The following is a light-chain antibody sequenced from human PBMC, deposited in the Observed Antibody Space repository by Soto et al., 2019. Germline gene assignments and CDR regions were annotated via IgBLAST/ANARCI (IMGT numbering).Light chain of an antibody. J-gene: IGLJ3*02. CDR3: ATWDDSLNGDWV. CDR2: SNN. V-gene: IGLV1-44*01. CDR1: SSNIGSRA. Sequence: QSVLTQPPSASATPGQRVTISCSGNSSNIGSRAVNWYQQLPGTAPNLLIYSNNQRPSGVPDRFSGSKSGTSASLAISGLQSEDEADYYCATWDDSLNGDWVFGGGTKLTVL.